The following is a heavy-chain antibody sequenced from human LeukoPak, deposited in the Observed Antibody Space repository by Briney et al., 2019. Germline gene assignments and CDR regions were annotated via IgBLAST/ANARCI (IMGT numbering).Heavy chain of an antibody. Sequence: PGGSLRLSCAASGFTFSSYEMNWVRQAPGKGLEWVSYISSSSSYIYYADSVKGRFTISRDNAKNSLYLQMNSLRAEDTAVYYCARDIAAAAYWGQGTLVTVSS. J-gene: IGHJ4*02. CDR2: ISSSSSYI. CDR1: GFTFSSYE. V-gene: IGHV3-21*05. D-gene: IGHD6-13*01. CDR3: ARDIAAAAY.